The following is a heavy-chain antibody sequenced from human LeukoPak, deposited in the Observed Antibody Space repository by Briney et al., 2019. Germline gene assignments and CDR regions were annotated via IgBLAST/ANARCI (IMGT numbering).Heavy chain of an antibody. J-gene: IGHJ4*02. V-gene: IGHV3-7*01. Sequence: PGGSLRLSCAASGFTVSSNYMSWVRQAPGKGLEWVGNIKEDGSQKYYAGSVKGRFTISRDNAKNSLYLQMNSLRVEDTAVYYCARDGGWGWDYWGQGTLVTVSS. CDR3: ARDGGWGWDY. CDR1: GFTVSSNY. D-gene: IGHD6-19*01. CDR2: IKEDGSQK.